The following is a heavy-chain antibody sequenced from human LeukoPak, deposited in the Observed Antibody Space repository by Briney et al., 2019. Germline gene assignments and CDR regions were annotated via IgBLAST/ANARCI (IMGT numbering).Heavy chain of an antibody. Sequence: SGGSLRLSCAASGFTFSSYGMHWVRQAPGKGLEWVSTITKSGDSTYYVDSVKGRFTISRDNSKNTLYLQMNSLKAEDTAKYYCTKDYCGKFCSAVWGQGTTVTVSS. CDR3: TKDYCGKFCSAV. V-gene: IGHV3-23*01. CDR2: ITKSGDST. CDR1: GFTFSSYG. J-gene: IGHJ6*02. D-gene: IGHD3-9*01.